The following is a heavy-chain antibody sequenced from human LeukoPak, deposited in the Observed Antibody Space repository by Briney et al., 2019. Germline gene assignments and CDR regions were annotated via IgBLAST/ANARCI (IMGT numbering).Heavy chain of an antibody. D-gene: IGHD1-26*01. V-gene: IGHV3-49*04. CDR2: IRSKAYGGTT. CDR3: TARRGGSRLDY. CDR1: GFTFGDYA. J-gene: IGHJ4*02. Sequence: PGGSLRLSCTASGFTFGDYAISWVRQAPGKGLEWVGFIRSKAYGGTTEYAASVKGRFTISRDDSKSIAHLQMNSLKTEDTAVYYCTARRGGSRLDYWGQGTLVTVSS.